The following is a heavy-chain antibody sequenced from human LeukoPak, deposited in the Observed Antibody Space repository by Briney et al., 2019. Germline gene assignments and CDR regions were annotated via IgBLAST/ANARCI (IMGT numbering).Heavy chain of an antibody. CDR1: GFTFSSYG. D-gene: IGHD2-15*01. V-gene: IGHV3-30*18. Sequence: GRSLGLSCAASGFTFSSYGMHWVRQAPGKGLEWVAVISYDGSNKYYADSVKGRFTISRDNSKNTLYLQMNSLRAEDTAVYYCAKPRDIVVVVAAEGFDYWGQGTLVTVSS. CDR3: AKPRDIVVVVAAEGFDY. J-gene: IGHJ4*02. CDR2: ISYDGSNK.